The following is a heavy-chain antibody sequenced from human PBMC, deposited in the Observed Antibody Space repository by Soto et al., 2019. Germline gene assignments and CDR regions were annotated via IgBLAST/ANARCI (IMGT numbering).Heavy chain of an antibody. Sequence: GGSLRLSCAASGFTFDDYAMHWVRQAPGKGLEWVSGISWNSGSIGYADSVKGRFTISRDNAKNSLYLQMNSLRAEDTALYYCAKDTGGEYSGYVAFDIWGQGTMVTVSS. J-gene: IGHJ3*02. V-gene: IGHV3-9*01. CDR3: AKDTGGEYSGYVAFDI. CDR2: ISWNSGSI. D-gene: IGHD5-12*01. CDR1: GFTFDDYA.